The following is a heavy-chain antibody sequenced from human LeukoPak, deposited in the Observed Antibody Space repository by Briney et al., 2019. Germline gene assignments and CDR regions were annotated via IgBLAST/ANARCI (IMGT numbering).Heavy chain of an antibody. CDR2: ISGTSDYI. CDR1: GFTFSSYS. D-gene: IGHD2-2*01. CDR3: ARREPQGCSGTICFAGPMDH. Sequence: GGSLRLSCAASGFTFSSYSMNWVRQAPGKGLEWVSSISGTSDYIYYADSVKGRFTISRDNGQNSLYLQMNSLRAEDTAVYYCARREPQGCSGTICFAGPMDHWGQGTQVTVSS. V-gene: IGHV3-21*01. J-gene: IGHJ4*02.